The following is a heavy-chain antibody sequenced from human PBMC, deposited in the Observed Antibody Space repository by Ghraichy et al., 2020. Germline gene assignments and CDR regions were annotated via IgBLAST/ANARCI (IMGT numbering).Heavy chain of an antibody. CDR3: ARDKSLRYYGSGSYVVDY. CDR2: ISGYSGYT. J-gene: IGHJ4*02. V-gene: IGHV1-18*01. Sequence: VKVSCKASGYTFTSYGISWVRQAPGQGLEWMGWISGYSGYTNYTENLQGRVTMTRDTSTYTAYMELRSLRPDDTAVYYCARDKSLRYYGSGSYVVDYWGQGTLVTVSS. CDR1: GYTFTSYG. D-gene: IGHD3-10*01.